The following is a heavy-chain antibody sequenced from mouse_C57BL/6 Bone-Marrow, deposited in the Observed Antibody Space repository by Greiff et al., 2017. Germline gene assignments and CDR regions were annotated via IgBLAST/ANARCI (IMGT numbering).Heavy chain of an antibody. CDR2: IDPSDIST. J-gene: IGHJ2*01. CDR1: GYTFTSYW. V-gene: IGHV1-50*01. CDR3: AREGNYGGSA. D-gene: IGHD1-1*01. Sequence: QVQLKQPGAELVKPGASVKLSCKASGYTFTSYWMQWVKQRPGQGLEWIGEIDPSDISTNYNQKFKGKATLTVDTSSSTAYMQLVNLTSEDAAVYDWAREGNYGGSAWGQGTTLTVSA.